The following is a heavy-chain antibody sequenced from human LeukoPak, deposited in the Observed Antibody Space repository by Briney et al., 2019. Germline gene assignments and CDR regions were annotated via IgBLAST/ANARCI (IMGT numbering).Heavy chain of an antibody. CDR2: IYHSGST. J-gene: IGHJ5*02. Sequence: SETLSLTCAVSGVSISSGGYSWSWIRQPPGKGLEWIGYIYHSGSTYYNPSLKSRVTLSVDRSKNQFSLKLSSVTAADTAVYYCARRHYGSGSSAAMGWFDPWGQGTLVTVSS. CDR1: GVSISSGGYS. V-gene: IGHV4-30-2*01. D-gene: IGHD3-10*01. CDR3: ARRHYGSGSSAAMGWFDP.